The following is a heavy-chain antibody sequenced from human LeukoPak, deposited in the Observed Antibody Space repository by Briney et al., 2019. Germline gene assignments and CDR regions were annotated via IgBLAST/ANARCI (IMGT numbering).Heavy chain of an antibody. V-gene: IGHV1-2*02. CDR1: GYTFTGYY. CDR2: INPNSGGT. CDR3: ARDQKYYDSSGYPNY. D-gene: IGHD3-22*01. Sequence: ASVKVSCKASGYTFTGYYMHWVRQAPGQGLEWMGWINPNSGGTNYAQKFQGRVTMTRDTSISTAYMELSRLRSDDTAVYYCARDQKYYDSSGYPNYWGQGTLVTVSS. J-gene: IGHJ4*02.